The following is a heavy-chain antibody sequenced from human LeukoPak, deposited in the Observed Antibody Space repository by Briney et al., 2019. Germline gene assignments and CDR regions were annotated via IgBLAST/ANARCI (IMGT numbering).Heavy chain of an antibody. J-gene: IGHJ4*02. D-gene: IGHD1-26*01. V-gene: IGHV1-69*05. CDR1: GGTFGSYP. Sequence: GASVKVSCKASGGTFGSYPINWVRQAPGQGLEWMGGIIPIFGTANYAQKFQGRVTITTDESTSTAYMELRSLRSDDTAVYYCAIDSIVEATTVSLFDYWGQGTLVTVSS. CDR2: IIPIFGTA. CDR3: AIDSIVEATTVSLFDY.